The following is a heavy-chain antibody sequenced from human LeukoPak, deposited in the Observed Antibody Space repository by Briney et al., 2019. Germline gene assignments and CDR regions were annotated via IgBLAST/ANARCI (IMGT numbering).Heavy chain of an antibody. CDR2: ISTSSGYI. Sequence: GGSLRLSCAASRFNFNSFVMGWVRQPPGKGLEWVSSISTSSGYIFYADSLKGRVTISRDNAKNSLYLQMNSLRAEDTAVYHCATVRLYGSGNYYSDYWGQGTLVTVSS. J-gene: IGHJ4*02. V-gene: IGHV3-21*06. CDR1: RFNFNSFV. CDR3: ATVRLYGSGNYYSDY. D-gene: IGHD3-10*01.